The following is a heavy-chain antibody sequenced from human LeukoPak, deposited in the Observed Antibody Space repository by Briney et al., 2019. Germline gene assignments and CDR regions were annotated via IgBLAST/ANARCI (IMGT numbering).Heavy chain of an antibody. V-gene: IGHV3-23*01. CDR2: ISTSGENT. D-gene: IGHD6-19*01. Sequence: GGSLRLSCGASGFTFSSYSMSWVRQAPGKGLEWVSVISTSGENTYYADSVKGRFTISRDNSKNTLFLQMNSLRVEDRAASYCDRVAGGWYYFDYWGQGTLVTVSS. J-gene: IGHJ4*02. CDR1: GFTFSSYS. CDR3: DRVAGGWYYFDY.